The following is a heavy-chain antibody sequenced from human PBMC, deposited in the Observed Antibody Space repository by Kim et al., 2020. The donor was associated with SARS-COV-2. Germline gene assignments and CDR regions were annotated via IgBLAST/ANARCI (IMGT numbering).Heavy chain of an antibody. V-gene: IGHV4-59*01. D-gene: IGHD6-13*01. Sequence: SETLSLTCTVSGGSISSYYWSWIRQPPGKGLEWIGYIYYSGSTNYNPSLKSRVTISVDTSKNQFSLKLSSVTAADTAVYYCARLNPGYSTRSGYYYYGMDVWGQGTTVTVSS. CDR2: IYYSGST. J-gene: IGHJ6*02. CDR3: ARLNPGYSTRSGYYYYGMDV. CDR1: GGSISSYY.